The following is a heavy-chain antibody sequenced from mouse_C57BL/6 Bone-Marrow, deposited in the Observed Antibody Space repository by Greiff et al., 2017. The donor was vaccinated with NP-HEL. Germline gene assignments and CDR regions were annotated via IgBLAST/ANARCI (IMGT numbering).Heavy chain of an antibody. J-gene: IGHJ4*01. CDR2: FYPGSGSI. V-gene: IGHV1-62-2*01. Sequence: QVQLQQSGAELVKPGASVKLSCTASGYTFTEYTIHWVKQRSGQGLEWIGWFYPGSGSIKYNEKFKDKATLTADKSSSTVYMELSRLTSEDSAVYFCARHEGGVGLRRNYYAMDYWGQGTSVTVSS. CDR3: ARHEGGVGLRRNYYAMDY. CDR1: GYTFTEYT. D-gene: IGHD2-2*01.